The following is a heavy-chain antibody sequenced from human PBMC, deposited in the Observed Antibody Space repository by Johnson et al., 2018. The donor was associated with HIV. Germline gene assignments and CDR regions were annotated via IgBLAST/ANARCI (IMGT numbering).Heavy chain of an antibody. CDR1: GFTLSTYG. J-gene: IGHJ3*02. D-gene: IGHD2-2*01. Sequence: QVQLVESGGGVVQPGRSLRLSCAASGFTLSTYGMHWVRQAPGKGLEWVAVISYDGSNKYYADSVKGRFTISRDNSKNTLYLQMNSLRAEDTAVYYCAKGLVPAAVSRRTGAPDAFDIWGQGTMVTVSS. V-gene: IGHV3-30*18. CDR3: AKGLVPAAVSRRTGAPDAFDI. CDR2: ISYDGSNK.